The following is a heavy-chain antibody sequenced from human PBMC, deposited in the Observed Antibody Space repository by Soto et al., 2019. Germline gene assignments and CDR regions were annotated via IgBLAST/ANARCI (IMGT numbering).Heavy chain of an antibody. D-gene: IGHD4-17*01. V-gene: IGHV1-18*01. CDR1: GYTFTNYG. CDR2: INAYNGYT. J-gene: IGHJ5*02. CDR3: ARAGDEEANFDP. Sequence: QVQLMQSGAEVKKPGASVKVSCKASGYTFTNYGISWVRQAPGQGLEWMGWINAYNGYTNYAQKFQGRVTMATDTSTSTAYMERRSLRSDDTAVYYCARAGDEEANFDPWGQGTLVSVPS.